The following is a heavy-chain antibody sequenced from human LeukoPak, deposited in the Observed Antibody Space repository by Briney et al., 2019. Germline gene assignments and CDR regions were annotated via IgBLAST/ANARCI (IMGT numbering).Heavy chain of an antibody. D-gene: IGHD4-17*01. CDR3: AREPTVTTFRTWFDP. CDR1: GGTFSSYA. J-gene: IGHJ5*02. V-gene: IGHV1-69*04. CDR2: IIPILGIA. Sequence: GASVKVSCKASGGTFSSYAISWVRQAPGQGLEWMGRIIPILGIANYAQKFQGRVTITADKSTSTAYMELSSLRSEDTAVYYCAREPTVTTFRTWFDPWGQGTLVTVSS.